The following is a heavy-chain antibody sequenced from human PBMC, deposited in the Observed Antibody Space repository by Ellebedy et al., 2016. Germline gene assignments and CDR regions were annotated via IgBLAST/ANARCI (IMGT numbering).Heavy chain of an antibody. D-gene: IGHD1-26*01. V-gene: IGHV3-9*01. J-gene: IGHJ4*02. CDR1: GFTFDDYA. Sequence: SLKISXAASGFTFDDYAMHWVRQAPGKGLEWVSGIRWNGGSFDYADSVRGRFTISRDNAKNSLYLQMNSLRAEDTALYYCAKGVLGANIDYFDYWGQGTLVTVSS. CDR3: AKGVLGANIDYFDY. CDR2: IRWNGGSF.